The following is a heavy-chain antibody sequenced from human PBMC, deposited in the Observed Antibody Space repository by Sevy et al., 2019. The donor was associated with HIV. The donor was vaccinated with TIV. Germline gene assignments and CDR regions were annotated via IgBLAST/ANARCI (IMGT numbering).Heavy chain of an antibody. CDR1: GGSISSGGYY. CDR3: ARGRRWYVVPEPYYFDY. V-gene: IGHV4-31*03. J-gene: IGHJ4*02. CDR2: IYYSGST. Sequence: SETLSLTCTVSGGSISSGGYYWSWIRQHPGKGLEWIGYIYYSGSTYYNPSLKSRVTISVDTSKNQFSLKLSSVTAADTAVYYCARGRRWYVVPEPYYFDYWGQGTLVTVSS. D-gene: IGHD2-15*01.